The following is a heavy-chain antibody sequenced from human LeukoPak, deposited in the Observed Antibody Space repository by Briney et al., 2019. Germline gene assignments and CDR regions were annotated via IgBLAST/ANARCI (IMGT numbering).Heavy chain of an antibody. CDR3: AREGATRNWYFDL. Sequence: SETVSLTCAVYGGSFSGYYWSWIRQPPGKGLEWIGEINHRGSTNYNPSLKSRVSISVDTSKNQFSLKLSSVTAADTGVYYCAREGATRNWYFDLWGRSTLVTVSS. CDR2: INHRGST. J-gene: IGHJ2*01. D-gene: IGHD1-26*01. V-gene: IGHV4-34*01. CDR1: GGSFSGYY.